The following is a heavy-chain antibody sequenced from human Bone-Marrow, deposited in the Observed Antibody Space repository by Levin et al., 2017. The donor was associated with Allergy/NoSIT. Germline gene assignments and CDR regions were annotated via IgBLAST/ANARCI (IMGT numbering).Heavy chain of an antibody. V-gene: IGHV3-23*01. J-gene: IGHJ1*01. Sequence: GESLKISCAASGLTFSSHAMSWVRQAPEKGLEWVSGISGSGDSTDYADSVKGRFAISRDNSKNTLYLQMNNLRAEDTALYYCAKSGWLVGYFQDWGRGTLVTVSS. CDR2: ISGSGDST. D-gene: IGHD6-19*01. CDR1: GLTFSSHA. CDR3: AKSGWLVGYFQD.